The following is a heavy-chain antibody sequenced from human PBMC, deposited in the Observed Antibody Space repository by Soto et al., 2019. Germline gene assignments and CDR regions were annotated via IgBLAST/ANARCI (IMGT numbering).Heavy chain of an antibody. V-gene: IGHV1-18*01. D-gene: IGHD3-10*01. CDR3: ATDDKLLWFGEFKNYFDY. J-gene: IGHJ4*02. CDR1: GYTFTSYG. Sequence: ASVKVSCKASGYTFTSYGISWVRQAPGQGLEWMGWISAYNGNTNYAQKLQGRVTMTTDTSTSTAYMELSSLRSEDTAVYYCATDDKLLWFGEFKNYFDYWGQGTLVTVSS. CDR2: ISAYNGNT.